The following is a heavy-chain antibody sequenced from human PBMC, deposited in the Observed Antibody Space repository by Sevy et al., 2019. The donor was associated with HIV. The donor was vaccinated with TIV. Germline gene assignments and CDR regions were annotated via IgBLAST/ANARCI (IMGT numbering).Heavy chain of an antibody. J-gene: IGHJ5*02. Sequence: GGSLRLSCAASGFTFSSYAMSWVRQAPGKGLEWVSAISGSGGSTYYADSVKGRFTISRDNSKNTLYLQMNSPRAEDTAVYYCAKEGGATVAGTGENWFDPWGQGTLVTVSS. CDR2: ISGSGGST. CDR3: AKEGGATVAGTGENWFDP. D-gene: IGHD6-19*01. CDR1: GFTFSSYA. V-gene: IGHV3-23*01.